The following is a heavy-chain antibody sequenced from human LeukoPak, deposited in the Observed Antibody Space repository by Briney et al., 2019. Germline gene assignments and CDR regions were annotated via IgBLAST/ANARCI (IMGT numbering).Heavy chain of an antibody. V-gene: IGHV3-7*01. Sequence: GGSLRLSCAASGFTFSSYWMSWVRQAPGKGLEWVANIKQDGSEKYYVDSVKGRFTISRDNAKNSLYLQMNSLRAEDTAVYYCVRVGLEQQLVSGYFDYWGQGTLVTVSS. J-gene: IGHJ4*02. CDR1: GFTFSSYW. CDR3: VRVGLEQQLVSGYFDY. CDR2: IKQDGSEK. D-gene: IGHD6-13*01.